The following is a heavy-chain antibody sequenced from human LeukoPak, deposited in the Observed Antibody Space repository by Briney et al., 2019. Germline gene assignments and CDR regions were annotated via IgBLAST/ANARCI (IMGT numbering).Heavy chain of an antibody. Sequence: SETLSLTCTVSGGSISSYYWTWIRQPPGKGLEWIGYIYYSGSTNYNPSLKSRVTISVDTSKNQFSLKLSSVTAADTAVYYCARERELLDAFDIWGQGTMVTVSS. J-gene: IGHJ3*02. CDR2: IYYSGST. D-gene: IGHD1-7*01. CDR3: ARERELLDAFDI. V-gene: IGHV4-59*12. CDR1: GGSISSYY.